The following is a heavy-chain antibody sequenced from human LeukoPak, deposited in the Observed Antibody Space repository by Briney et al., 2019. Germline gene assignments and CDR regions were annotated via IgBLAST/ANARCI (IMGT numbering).Heavy chain of an antibody. CDR2: IRSKPNNYAT. J-gene: IGHJ6*02. CDR1: GLRFSGSA. D-gene: IGHD1-1*01. Sequence: GGSLKLSCAASGLRFSGSAVHWVRQASGKGLEWVGRIRSKPNNYATSYAASVKGRFTISRDDSENTAYLQMNSLKTEDTAVYFCATELTYYFSLDVWGLGTTVIV. V-gene: IGHV3-73*01. CDR3: ATELTYYFSLDV.